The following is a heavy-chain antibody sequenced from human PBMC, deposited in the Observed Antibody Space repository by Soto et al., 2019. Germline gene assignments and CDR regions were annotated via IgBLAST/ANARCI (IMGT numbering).Heavy chain of an antibody. J-gene: IGHJ4*02. D-gene: IGHD2-8*01. Sequence: RASVKVSCKASGFTFTSSAFQWVRQARGQRLEWIGWIAVGSGYTNYAQRFQDRVTLTRDMSTATTYMELSRLTSEDTAIYYCAADATAWQQMVPSDYWGQGTLVTV. CDR2: IAVGSGYT. CDR1: GFTFTSSA. V-gene: IGHV1-58*01. CDR3: AADATAWQQMVPSDY.